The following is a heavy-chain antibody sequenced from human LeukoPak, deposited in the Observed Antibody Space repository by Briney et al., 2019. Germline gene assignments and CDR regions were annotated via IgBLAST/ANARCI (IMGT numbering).Heavy chain of an antibody. J-gene: IGHJ4*02. D-gene: IGHD4-17*01. V-gene: IGHV5-10-1*01. CDR1: GYSFTSYW. CDR2: IDPSDSYT. Sequence: KAGESLKISCKGSGYSFTSYWISWMRQMPGKGLEWMGRIDPSDSYTNYSPSFQGHVTISADKSISTAYLQWSSLKASDTAMYYCARHPHGDYVAPDYWGQGTLVTVSS. CDR3: ARHPHGDYVAPDY.